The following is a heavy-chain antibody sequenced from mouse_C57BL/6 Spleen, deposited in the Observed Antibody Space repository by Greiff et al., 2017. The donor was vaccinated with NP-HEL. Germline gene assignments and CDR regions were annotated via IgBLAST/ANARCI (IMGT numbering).Heavy chain of an antibody. Sequence: VKQRPGRGLEWIGRIDPNSGCTKYTEKFKSKATLTVDKPSSTAYMQLSSLTSEDSAVYYCATYGSSPSIAMDYWGQGTSVTVSS. CDR3: ATYGSSPSIAMDY. CDR2: IDPNSGCT. D-gene: IGHD1-1*01. J-gene: IGHJ4*01. V-gene: IGHV1-72*01.